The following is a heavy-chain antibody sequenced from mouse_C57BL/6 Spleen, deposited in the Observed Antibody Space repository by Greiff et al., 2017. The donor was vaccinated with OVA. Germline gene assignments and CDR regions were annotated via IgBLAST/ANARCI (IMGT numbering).Heavy chain of an antibody. V-gene: IGHV1-42*01. Sequence: EVKLMESGPELVKPGASVKISCKASGYSFTGYYMNWVKQSPEKSLEWIGEINPSTGGTTYNQKFKAKATLTVDKSSSTAYMQLKSLTSEDSAVYYCARSKDYWGQGTTLTVSS. CDR3: ARSKDY. J-gene: IGHJ2*01. CDR1: GYSFTGYY. CDR2: INPSTGGT.